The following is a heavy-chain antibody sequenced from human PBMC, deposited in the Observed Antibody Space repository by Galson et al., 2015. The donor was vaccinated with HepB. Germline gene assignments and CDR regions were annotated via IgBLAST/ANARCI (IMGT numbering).Heavy chain of an antibody. V-gene: IGHV5-51*01. CDR1: GYSFTSYW. J-gene: IGHJ6*02. CDR3: ARHSYYDSSGYYSDYYYGMDV. D-gene: IGHD3-22*01. Sequence: QSGAEVKKPGESLKISCKGSGYSFTSYWIGWVRQMPGKGLEWMGIIYPGDSDTRYSPSFQGQVTISADKSISTAYLQWSSLKASDTAMYYCARHSYYDSSGYYSDYYYGMDVWGQGTTVTVSS. CDR2: IYPGDSDT.